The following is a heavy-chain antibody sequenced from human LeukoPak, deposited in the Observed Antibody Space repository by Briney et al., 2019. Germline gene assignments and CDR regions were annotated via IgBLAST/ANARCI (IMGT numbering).Heavy chain of an antibody. Sequence: ASVKVSCKASGYTFTGYYMHWVRQAPGQGLEWMGWINPNSGGTNYAQKFQGRVTMTRDTSISTAYMELSSLRSEDTAVYYCARAPNWNFFFVDYWGQGTLVTVSS. D-gene: IGHD1-7*01. V-gene: IGHV1-2*02. CDR2: INPNSGGT. J-gene: IGHJ4*02. CDR3: ARAPNWNFFFVDY. CDR1: GYTFTGYY.